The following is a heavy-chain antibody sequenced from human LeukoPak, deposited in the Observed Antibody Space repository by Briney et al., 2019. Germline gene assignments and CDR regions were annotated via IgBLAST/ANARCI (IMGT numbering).Heavy chain of an antibody. J-gene: IGHJ4*02. D-gene: IGHD6-6*01. Sequence: GGSLRLSCAASGFTFSSYGMHWLRQAPGKGLECVAFIQNDGNNKKYADSVKGRFTISRDNSKNTLYLQMNSLRTEDTAVYYCARDWGTSSLYLVNWGQGTLVTVSS. CDR3: ARDWGTSSLYLVN. CDR2: IQNDGNNK. CDR1: GFTFSSYG. V-gene: IGHV3-30*02.